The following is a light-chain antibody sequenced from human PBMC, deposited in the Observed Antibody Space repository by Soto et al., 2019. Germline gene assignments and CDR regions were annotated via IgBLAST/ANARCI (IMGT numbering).Light chain of an antibody. V-gene: IGKV3-15*01. CDR2: GAS. Sequence: EIVMTQSPATLSVSPGERATLSCRASQSVSSNLAWYQQKPGQAPRLLIYGASTRATGIPARFSGSGSGTEFPLNISSLQSEDFAVYYCQQYNNWEWTFGQGTKVEI. J-gene: IGKJ1*01. CDR1: QSVSSN. CDR3: QQYNNWEWT.